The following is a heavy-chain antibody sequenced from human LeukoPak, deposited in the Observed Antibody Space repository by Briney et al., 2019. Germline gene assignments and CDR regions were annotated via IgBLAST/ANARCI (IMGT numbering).Heavy chain of an antibody. J-gene: IGHJ6*03. CDR1: GFTFYNYA. Sequence: GGSLRLSCAASGFTFYNYAMHWVRQAPGKGLEWVAAISYDESVKNYADSVKGRFTISRDNSKNTLYLQMNSLRAEDTAVYYCARVGDETYYYYYMDVWGKGTTVTVSS. V-gene: IGHV3-30*04. CDR2: ISYDESVK. D-gene: IGHD4-17*01. CDR3: ARVGDETYYYYYMDV.